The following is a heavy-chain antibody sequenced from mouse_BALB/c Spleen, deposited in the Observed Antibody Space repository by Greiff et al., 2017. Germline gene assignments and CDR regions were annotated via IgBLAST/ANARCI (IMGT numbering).Heavy chain of an antibody. V-gene: IGHV3-6*02. CDR2: ISYDGSN. D-gene: IGHD1-1*01. CDR3: ASNLLRAMDY. J-gene: IGHJ4*01. CDR1: GYSITSGYY. Sequence: EVKLMESGPGLVKPSQSLSLTCSVTGYSITSGYYWNWIRQFPGNKLEWMGYISYDGSNNYNPSLKNRISITRDTSKNQFFLKLNSVTTEDTATYYCASNLLRAMDYWGQGTSVTVSS.